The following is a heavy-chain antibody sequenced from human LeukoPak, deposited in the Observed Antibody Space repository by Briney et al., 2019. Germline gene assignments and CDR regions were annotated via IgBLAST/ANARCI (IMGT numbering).Heavy chain of an antibody. V-gene: IGHV1-2*02. CDR2: INPNSGGT. CDR3: ATDCGGDCYAVGD. D-gene: IGHD2-21*02. Sequence: ASVKVSCKASGYTFTGYYMHWVRQAPGQGLELMGWINPNSGGTNYAQKFEGRVTMTRDTSISTAYMELSRLRSDDTAVYYCATDCGGDCYAVGDWGQGTLVTVSS. CDR1: GYTFTGYY. J-gene: IGHJ4*02.